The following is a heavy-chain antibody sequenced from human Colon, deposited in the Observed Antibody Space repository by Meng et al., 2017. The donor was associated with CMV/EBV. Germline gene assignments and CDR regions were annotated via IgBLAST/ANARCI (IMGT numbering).Heavy chain of an antibody. V-gene: IGHV3-7*01. CDR2: IKQDGSER. Sequence: LSLTCVASGFTVSNYWMSWVRQAPGKGLEWVANIKQDGSERYYVDSVTGRFTVSRDNAKNSLYLQMDSLRAEDTAVYYCARIYYGSWSGYYRDYWGHGTLVTVSS. D-gene: IGHD3-3*01. J-gene: IGHJ4*01. CDR3: ARIYYGSWSGYYRDY. CDR1: GFTVSNYW.